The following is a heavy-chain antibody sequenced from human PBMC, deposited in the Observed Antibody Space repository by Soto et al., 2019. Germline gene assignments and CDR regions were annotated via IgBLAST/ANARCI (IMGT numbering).Heavy chain of an antibody. D-gene: IGHD2-2*01. J-gene: IGHJ6*02. V-gene: IGHV3-15*01. CDR2: IKSKTDGGTT. CDR3: TTVWLPGYCTSTCCSI. Sequence: PGKGLEWVGRIKSKTDGGTTDYAAPVKGKFPLSRDDSKTTLCPQMNSLKSEDTAVYYCTTVWLPGYCTSTCCSIWRQGTTVPISS.